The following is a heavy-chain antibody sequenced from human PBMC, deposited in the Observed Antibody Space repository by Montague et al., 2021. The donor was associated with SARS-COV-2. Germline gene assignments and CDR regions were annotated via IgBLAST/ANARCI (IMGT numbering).Heavy chain of an antibody. V-gene: IGHV3-53*04. Sequence: SLRLSCAASGFTVSSNYMSWVRQAPGKGLEWVSVLYTGDRIYYADSVEGRFTISRHNSKNTLYLQMNSLRTEDTAIYYCATMPDFDYWGQGTLVTVSS. CDR2: LYTGDRI. D-gene: IGHD2-2*01. CDR1: GFTVSSNY. CDR3: ATMPDFDY. J-gene: IGHJ4*02.